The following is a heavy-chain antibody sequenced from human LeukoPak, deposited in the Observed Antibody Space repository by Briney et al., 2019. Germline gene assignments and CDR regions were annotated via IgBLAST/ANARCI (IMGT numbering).Heavy chain of an antibody. CDR1: GGTFHNYF. J-gene: IGHJ4*02. Sequence: GASVKVSCKASGGTFHNYFFTWVRQAPGQGLEWMGGVIPSFGRANYVEKFQDRLTITTDASSTTVYMELSSLRSNDTAVYFCARAPFTNFGTYYFDSWGQGTLVTVSS. V-gene: IGHV1-69*05. D-gene: IGHD3-3*01. CDR3: ARAPFTNFGTYYFDS. CDR2: VIPSFGRA.